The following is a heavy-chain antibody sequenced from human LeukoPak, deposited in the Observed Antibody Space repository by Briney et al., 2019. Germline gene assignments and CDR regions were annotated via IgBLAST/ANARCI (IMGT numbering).Heavy chain of an antibody. D-gene: IGHD3-22*01. CDR1: GFTFSSYA. CDR3: AKNYYDSSGYYYFDY. CDR2: ISGSGGST. Sequence: PGGSLRLSCAASGFTFSSYAMSWVRQAPGKALEWVSAISGSGGSTYYADSVKGRFTISRDNSKNTLYLQMNSLRAEDTAVYYCAKNYYDSSGYYYFDYWGQGTLVTVSS. J-gene: IGHJ4*02. V-gene: IGHV3-23*01.